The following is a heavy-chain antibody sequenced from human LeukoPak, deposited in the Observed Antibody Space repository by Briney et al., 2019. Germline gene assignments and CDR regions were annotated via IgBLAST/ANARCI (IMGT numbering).Heavy chain of an antibody. CDR2: IYYSGST. CDR1: GGSISSYY. V-gene: IGHV4-59*08. J-gene: IGHJ4*02. CDR3: ARTVATSYFDY. D-gene: IGHD5-12*01. Sequence: PSETLSLTCTVSGGSISSYYWSWIRQPPGKGLEWIGYIYYSGSTNYNPSLKSQVTISVDTSKNQFSLKLSSVTAADTAVYYCARTVATSYFDYWGQGTLVTVSS.